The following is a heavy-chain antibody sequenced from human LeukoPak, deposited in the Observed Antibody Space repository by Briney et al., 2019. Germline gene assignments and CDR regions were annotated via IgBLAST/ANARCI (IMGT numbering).Heavy chain of an antibody. CDR2: INSDGSSK. Sequence: GGALRLSCAASGFTFSSYWMHWVRQAPGKGLVWVSRINSDGSSKSYADSVKGRFTIFRDNAKNTLYLQMNSLRAEDTAVYYCARGGQNYYGSGSYYKGAFDIWGQGTMVTVSS. V-gene: IGHV3-74*01. CDR3: ARGGQNYYGSGSYYKGAFDI. CDR1: GFTFSSYW. J-gene: IGHJ3*02. D-gene: IGHD3-10*01.